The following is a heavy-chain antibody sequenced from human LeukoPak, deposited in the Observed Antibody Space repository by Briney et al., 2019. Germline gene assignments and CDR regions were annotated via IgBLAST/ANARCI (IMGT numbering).Heavy chain of an antibody. CDR3: ANRIRGSAY. D-gene: IGHD3-10*01. J-gene: IGHJ4*02. V-gene: IGHV3-11*01. Sequence: GGSLRLSCAASGFTFSDYYMSWIRQAPGKGLEWVSYISSSGSTIYYADSVKGRFTISRDNSKDTLYLHMNSLRVEDTAIYYCANRIRGSAYWGQGTLVTVSS. CDR1: GFTFSDYY. CDR2: ISSSGSTI.